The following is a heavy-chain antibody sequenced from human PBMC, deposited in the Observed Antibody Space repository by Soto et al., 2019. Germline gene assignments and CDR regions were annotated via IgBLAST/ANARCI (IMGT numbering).Heavy chain of an antibody. CDR1: GFSFSSYA. CDR3: AKDILINGVRGIFAY. CDR2: ISGNANRT. J-gene: IGHJ4*02. D-gene: IGHD3-10*01. Sequence: EVQLLESGGGLVQPGGSLRLSCAASGFSFSSYAMTWVRQAPGKGLEWVSIISGNANRTYYKDSVKGRFTISRDNSKNTLYLQMNSLRAEDTAVYYCAKDILINGVRGIFAYWGQGTLVTVSS. V-gene: IGHV3-23*01.